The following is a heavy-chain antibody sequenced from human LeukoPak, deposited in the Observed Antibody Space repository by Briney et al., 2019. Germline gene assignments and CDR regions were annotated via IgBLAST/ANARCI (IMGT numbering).Heavy chain of an antibody. Sequence: TSETLSLACNVSGLTMSSGNWWGWIRQPPGKGLEWLGNIYYGGSTDYNPALKSRVAMSVGTSKSHFSLKLSSVTAVDTAVYYCVRSKGHSSSIAFDYWGQGALVTVSS. CDR2: IYYGGST. D-gene: IGHD6-6*01. CDR3: VRSKGHSSSIAFDY. J-gene: IGHJ4*02. V-gene: IGHV4-28*01. CDR1: GLTMSSGNW.